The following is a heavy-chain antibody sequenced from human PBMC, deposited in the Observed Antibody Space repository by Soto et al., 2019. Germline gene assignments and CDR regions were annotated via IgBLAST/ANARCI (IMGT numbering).Heavy chain of an antibody. CDR2: IYSGGTT. D-gene: IGHD3-10*01. Sequence: EVQLVESERGLVQPGGSLRLSCAASGFTVSSNYMTWVRQAPGKGLEWVSNIYSGGTTSYADSVKGRFTISRDNSKNTLFLQMNSLRDDDTAVYYCASGASGNYRWGQGTLVTVSS. CDR3: ASGASGNYR. J-gene: IGHJ4*02. V-gene: IGHV3-66*01. CDR1: GFTVSSNY.